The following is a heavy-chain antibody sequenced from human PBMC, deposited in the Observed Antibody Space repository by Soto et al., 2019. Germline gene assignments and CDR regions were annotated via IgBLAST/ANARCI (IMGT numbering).Heavy chain of an antibody. V-gene: IGHV3-23*01. CDR1: GFTFSSYG. CDR3: AKDKGSGWYGYYGMDV. CDR2: ISGSGGST. Sequence: VQLLESGGGLVQPGGSLRLSCAVSGFTFSSYGMSWVRQAPGKGLEWVSTISGSGGSTYYADSVKGRFTISRDNSKNTLYLQMNSLRAEDTAIYYCAKDKGSGWYGYYGMDVWGQGTTVTVSS. D-gene: IGHD6-19*01. J-gene: IGHJ6*02.